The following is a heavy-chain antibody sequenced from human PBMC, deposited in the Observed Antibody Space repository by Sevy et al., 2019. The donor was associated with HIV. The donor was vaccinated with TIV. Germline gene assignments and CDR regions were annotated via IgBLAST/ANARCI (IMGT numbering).Heavy chain of an antibody. V-gene: IGHV3-21*01. CDR1: XXXXXXXX. CDR2: XXSSXXXI. Sequence: GGSLRLSXAAXXXXXXXXXMXWVRXXXGKGXXGVSSXXSSXXXIYYADSVKGRFTISRDNAKNSLYLQMNSLRAEDTAVYYCAXXXXXXXXXXXWGQXTLVTVSS. J-gene: IGHJ1*01. CDR3: AXXXXXXXXXXX.